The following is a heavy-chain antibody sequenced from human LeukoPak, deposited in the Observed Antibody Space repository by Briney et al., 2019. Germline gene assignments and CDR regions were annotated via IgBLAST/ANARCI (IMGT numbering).Heavy chain of an antibody. CDR2: IKSKTDGGTT. CDR3: TSRGHIVVVVAATLSAFDI. J-gene: IGHJ3*02. V-gene: IGHV3-15*01. Sequence: GGSLRLSCAVSGFTFSNAWMSWVRQAPGKGLEWVGRIKSKTDGGTTDYAAPVKGRFTISRDDSKNTLYLQMNSLKTEDTAVYYCTSRGHIVVVVAATLSAFDIWGQGTMVTVSS. D-gene: IGHD2-15*01. CDR1: GFTFSNAW.